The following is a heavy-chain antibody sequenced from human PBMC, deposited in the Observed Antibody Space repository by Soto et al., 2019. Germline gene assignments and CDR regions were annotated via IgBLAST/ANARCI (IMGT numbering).Heavy chain of an antibody. J-gene: IGHJ4*02. V-gene: IGHV1-46*01. CDR3: AREPVYDRNRYIT. D-gene: IGHD3-22*01. CDR1: GYAFSSYY. CDR2: INPSGGST. Sequence: ASVKVSCKASGYAFSSYYMHWVRQAPGQGLEWMVIINPSGGSTTYAQKLQGRVTVTRDTSTSTVYMELSSLRSEDTAVYYCAREPVYDRNRYITWGQGTQVTVSS.